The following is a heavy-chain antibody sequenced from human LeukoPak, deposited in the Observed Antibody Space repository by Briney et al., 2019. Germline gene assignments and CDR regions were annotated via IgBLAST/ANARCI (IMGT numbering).Heavy chain of an antibody. CDR2: IYTSGST. CDR1: GGSISSYY. CDR3: ARYFRLRTDDGDYIGLFDY. J-gene: IGHJ4*02. D-gene: IGHD4-17*01. V-gene: IGHV4-4*07. Sequence: SETLSLTCTVSGGSISSYYWSWIRQPAGKGLEWIGRIYTSGSTNYNPSLKSRVTMSVDTSKNQFSLNLSSVTAADTAMYYCARYFRLRTDDGDYIGLFDYWGQGTLVPVSS.